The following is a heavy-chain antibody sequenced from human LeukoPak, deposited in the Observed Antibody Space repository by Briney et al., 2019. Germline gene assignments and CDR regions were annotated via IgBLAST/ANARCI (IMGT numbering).Heavy chain of an antibody. D-gene: IGHD1-14*01. Sequence: PSETLSLTCTVSGGSISSYYWSWIRQPPGKGLEWIGYIYYSGSTNYNPSLKGRVTVSVDTSKNQFSLKLSSVTAADTAVYYCARGEPASCDYWGQGTLVTVSS. CDR1: GGSISSYY. J-gene: IGHJ4*02. CDR3: ARGEPASCDY. CDR2: IYYSGST. V-gene: IGHV4-59*08.